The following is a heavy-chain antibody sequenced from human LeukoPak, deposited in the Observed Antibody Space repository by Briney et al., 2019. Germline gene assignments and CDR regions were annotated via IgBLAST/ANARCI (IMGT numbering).Heavy chain of an antibody. Sequence: GGSLRLSCAASGFTFSSYAMSWVRQAPGKGLEWVGRIKSKTDGGTTDYAVPVKGRFTISRDDSKNTLYLQMNSLKTEDTAAYYCTRDSSGYYFHYYYGMDVWGQGTTITVSS. J-gene: IGHJ6*02. CDR1: GFTFSSYA. D-gene: IGHD3-22*01. CDR3: TRDSSGYYFHYYYGMDV. V-gene: IGHV3-15*01. CDR2: IKSKTDGGTT.